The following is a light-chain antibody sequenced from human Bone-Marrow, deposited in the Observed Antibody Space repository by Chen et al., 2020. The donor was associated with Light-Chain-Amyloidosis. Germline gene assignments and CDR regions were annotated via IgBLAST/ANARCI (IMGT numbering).Light chain of an antibody. CDR1: SGDVGTYNY. Sequence: QSALTQPASVSGSPGQSITISCPGTSGDVGTYNYVSWYQQHPGKAPKVMIYAVSNRPSGVSNRCSGSKAGNTASLTISGLQAEDEADYYCSSFTSSSSYVFGPGTKVTVL. V-gene: IGLV2-14*01. CDR2: AVS. CDR3: SSFTSSSSYV. J-gene: IGLJ1*01.